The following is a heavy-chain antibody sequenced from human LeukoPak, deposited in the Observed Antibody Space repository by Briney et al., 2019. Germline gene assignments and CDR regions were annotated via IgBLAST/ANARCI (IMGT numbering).Heavy chain of an antibody. CDR2: IRYDGSNK. D-gene: IGHD3-3*01. Sequence: GGSLRLSCAASGFTFSSYVMHWVRQAPGKGLEWVAFIRYDGSNKYYADSVKGRFTISRDNSKNTLYLQMNSLRAEDTAVYYCAKDGDFWSGYYFRRFYFDYWGQGTLVTVSS. V-gene: IGHV3-30*02. CDR1: GFTFSSYV. CDR3: AKDGDFWSGYYFRRFYFDY. J-gene: IGHJ4*02.